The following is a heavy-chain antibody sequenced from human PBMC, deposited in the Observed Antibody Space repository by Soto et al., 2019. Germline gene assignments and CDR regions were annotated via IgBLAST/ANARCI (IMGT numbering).Heavy chain of an antibody. J-gene: IGHJ5*02. CDR2: IYYSGST. V-gene: IGHV4-59*01. CDR1: GGSISSYY. D-gene: IGHD6-13*01. Sequence: SETLSLTCTVSGGSISSYYWSWIRQPPGKGLEWIGYIYYSGSTNYNPSLKSRVTISVDTSKNQFSLKLSSVTAADTAVYYCARDTRQGIAAAAPNWFDPWGQGTLVTVSS. CDR3: ARDTRQGIAAAAPNWFDP.